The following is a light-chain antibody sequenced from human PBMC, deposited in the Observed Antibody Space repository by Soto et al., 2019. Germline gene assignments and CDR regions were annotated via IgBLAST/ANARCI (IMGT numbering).Light chain of an antibody. CDR2: GAS. V-gene: IGKV3-20*01. CDR3: QQYGSSPLT. CDR1: QSVSSY. Sequence: EIVLTQSPATLSLSPGERATLSCRASQSVSSYLAWYQQKPGQAHRLLIYGASSRATGIPDRFSGSGSGTDFTLTISRLEPEDFAVYYCQQYGSSPLTFGGGNKVDI. J-gene: IGKJ4*01.